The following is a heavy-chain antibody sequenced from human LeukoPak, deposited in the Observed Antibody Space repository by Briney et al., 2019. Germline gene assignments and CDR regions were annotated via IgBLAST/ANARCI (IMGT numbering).Heavy chain of an antibody. J-gene: IGHJ4*02. CDR1: GFPFSSYW. CDR3: AKIPQNDN. Sequence: PGGSLRLSCVASGFPFSSYWMTWVRQAPGKGLEWVASIKQDGSKKSYVDSVKGRFTISRDNAKNSLYLQMNSLRAEDTAVYYCAKIPQNDNWGQGTLVTVSS. CDR2: IKQDGSKK. D-gene: IGHD3-22*01. V-gene: IGHV3-7*03.